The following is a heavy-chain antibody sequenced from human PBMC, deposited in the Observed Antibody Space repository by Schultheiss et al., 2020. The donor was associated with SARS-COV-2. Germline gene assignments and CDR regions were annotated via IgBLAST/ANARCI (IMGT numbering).Heavy chain of an antibody. CDR1: GGSISSYY. V-gene: IGHV4-59*08. CDR3: ARGSSTSRVDFWSGYSNWFDP. CDR2: IYYSGGT. D-gene: IGHD3-3*01. J-gene: IGHJ5*02. Sequence: SETLSLTCTVSGGSISSYYWSWIRQPPGKGLEWIGYIYYSGGTNYNPSLKSRVTISVDTSKNQFSLKLTSVTAADTAVYYCARGSSTSRVDFWSGYSNWFDPWGQGTLVTVSS.